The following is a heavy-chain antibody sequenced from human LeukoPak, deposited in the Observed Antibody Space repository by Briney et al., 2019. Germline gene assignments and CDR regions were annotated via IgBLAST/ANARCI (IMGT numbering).Heavy chain of an antibody. CDR2: FDPEDGET. V-gene: IGHV1-24*01. Sequence: GASVKVSCKVPGYTLTELSMHWVRQAPGKGLEWMGGFDPEDGETIYAQKFQGRVTMTEDTSTDTAYMELSSLRSEDTAVYYCARVDSGSYPNWFDPWGQGTLVTVSS. CDR3: ARVDSGSYPNWFDP. J-gene: IGHJ5*02. CDR1: GYTLTELS. D-gene: IGHD3-10*01.